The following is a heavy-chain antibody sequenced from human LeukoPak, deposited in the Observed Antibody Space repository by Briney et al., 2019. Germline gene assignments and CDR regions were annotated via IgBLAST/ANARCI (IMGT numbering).Heavy chain of an antibody. Sequence: GGSLRLSCAASGFTFSSYGMHWVRQAPGKGLEWVAFIRYDGSNKYYADSVKGRFTISRDNSKNTLYLQMNSLRAEDTAVYYCAKGIGIAVAATDFDYWGRGTLVTVPS. CDR1: GFTFSSYG. CDR3: AKGIGIAVAATDFDY. V-gene: IGHV3-30*02. J-gene: IGHJ4*02. D-gene: IGHD6-19*01. CDR2: IRYDGSNK.